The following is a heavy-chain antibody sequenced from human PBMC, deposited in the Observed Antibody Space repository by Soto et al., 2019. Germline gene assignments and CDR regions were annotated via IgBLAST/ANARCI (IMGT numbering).Heavy chain of an antibody. D-gene: IGHD1-7*01. J-gene: IGHJ6*02. Sequence: SVKVSCKASGGTFSSYTISWVRQAPGQGLEWMGRIIPILGIANYAQKFQGRVTITTDKSTSTAYMELSSLRSEDTAVYYCASVITGTIHHSYYGMDVWGQGTTVTVSS. V-gene: IGHV1-69*02. CDR2: IIPILGIA. CDR3: ASVITGTIHHSYYGMDV. CDR1: GGTFSSYT.